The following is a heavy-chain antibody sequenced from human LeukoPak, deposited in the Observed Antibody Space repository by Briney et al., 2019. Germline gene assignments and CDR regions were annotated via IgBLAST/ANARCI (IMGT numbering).Heavy chain of an antibody. CDR2: ISAYNGNT. CDR3: ARGGSDLWSGYWGVAYMDV. D-gene: IGHD3-3*01. J-gene: IGHJ6*03. Sequence: ASVKVSCKASGYTFTSYGISWVRQAPGQGLEWMGWISAYNGNTNYAQKLQGRVTMTTDTSTSTAYMELSSLRSEDTAVYYCARGGSDLWSGYWGVAYMDVWGKGTTVTVSS. V-gene: IGHV1-18*01. CDR1: GYTFTSYG.